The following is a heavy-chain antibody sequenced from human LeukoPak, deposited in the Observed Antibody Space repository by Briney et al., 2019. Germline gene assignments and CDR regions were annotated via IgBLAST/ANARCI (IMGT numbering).Heavy chain of an antibody. CDR3: ARGGGYCSSTSCLAPHIDY. CDR2: INTNTGNP. Sequence: ASVKVSCKASGYTFTSYAMNGVRQAPGQGLEWMGWINTNTGNPTYAQGFTGRFVFSLDTSVSTAYLQISSLKAEDTAVYYCARGGGYCSSTSCLAPHIDYWGQGTLVTVSS. D-gene: IGHD2-2*01. CDR1: GYTFTSYA. V-gene: IGHV7-4-1*02. J-gene: IGHJ4*02.